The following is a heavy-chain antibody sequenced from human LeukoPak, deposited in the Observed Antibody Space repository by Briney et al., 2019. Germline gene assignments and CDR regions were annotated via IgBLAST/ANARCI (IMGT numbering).Heavy chain of an antibody. CDR3: ARSRPTYYYDSSGYYYPREDAFDI. CDR1: GYTFTSYG. D-gene: IGHD3-22*01. V-gene: IGHV1-18*01. Sequence: ASVKVSCKASGYTFTSYGISWVRQAPGQGLEWMGWISAYNGNTNYAQKLQGRVTMNTDTSTSTAYMELRSLISDDTAVYYCARSRPTYYYDSSGYYYPREDAFDIWGQGTMVTVSS. CDR2: ISAYNGNT. J-gene: IGHJ3*02.